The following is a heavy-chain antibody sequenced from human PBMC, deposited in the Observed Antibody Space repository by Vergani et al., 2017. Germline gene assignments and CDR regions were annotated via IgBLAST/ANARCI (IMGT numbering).Heavy chain of an antibody. V-gene: IGHV4-34*11. D-gene: IGHD5-12*01. CDR3: ARDSGYDSHFPDN. CDR1: GGSFSGYY. J-gene: IGHJ4*02. CDR2: IYYSGST. Sequence: QVQLQQWGAGLLKPSETLSLTCAVYGGSFSGYYWSWIRQPPGKGLEWIGYIYYSGSTNYNPSLKSRVTISVDTSKNQFSLKLSSVTAADTAVYYCARDSGYDSHFPDNWGQGTLVTVSS.